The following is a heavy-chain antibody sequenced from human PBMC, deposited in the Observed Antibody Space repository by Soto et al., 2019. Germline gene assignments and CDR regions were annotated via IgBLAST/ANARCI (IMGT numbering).Heavy chain of an antibody. CDR1: GFTFSSYG. CDR3: AKDRIAAAGTGLDY. D-gene: IGHD6-13*01. J-gene: IGHJ4*02. CDR2: ISYDGSNK. Sequence: QVQLVESGGGVVQPGRSLRLSCAASGFTFSSYGMHWVRQAPGKGLEWVAVISYDGSNKYYADSVKGRFTISRDNSKNTRYLQMNSLRAEDTAVYYCAKDRIAAAGTGLDYWGQGTLVTVSS. V-gene: IGHV3-30*18.